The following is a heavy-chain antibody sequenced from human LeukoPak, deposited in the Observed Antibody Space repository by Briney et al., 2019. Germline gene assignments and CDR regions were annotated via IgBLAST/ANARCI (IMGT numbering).Heavy chain of an antibody. CDR2: IYPGDSET. CDR3: AREQVNRDAFDV. Sequence: GESLKISCKASGYKFTKYWIGWVRQMPGKGLEWMGIIYPGDSETSYSPSFQGQVTISADKSISTAYLQWSSLKASDTAMYYCAREQVNRDAFDVWGQGTLVTVSS. V-gene: IGHV5-51*01. J-gene: IGHJ3*01. D-gene: IGHD1/OR15-1a*01. CDR1: GYKFTKYW.